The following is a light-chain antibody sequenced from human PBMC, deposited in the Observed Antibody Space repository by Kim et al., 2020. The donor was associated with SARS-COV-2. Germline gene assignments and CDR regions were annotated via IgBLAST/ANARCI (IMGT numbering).Light chain of an antibody. CDR1: SSDVGDYNY. CDR2: DVN. V-gene: IGLV2-11*03. Sequence: QSVTISCTGNSSDVGDYNYVSWYQQHPGKAPKLMISDVNKRPSGVPNRFSGSKSGNTASLTISGLQTEDEGDYYCCSFAGSYTLGVFGGGTQLTVL. J-gene: IGLJ3*02. CDR3: CSFAGSYTLGV.